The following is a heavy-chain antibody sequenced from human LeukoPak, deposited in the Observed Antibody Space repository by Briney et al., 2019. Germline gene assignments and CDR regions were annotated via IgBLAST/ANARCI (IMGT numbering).Heavy chain of an antibody. CDR3: ARQLAGGDWRYSYYMDV. Sequence: PGGSLRLSCAASGFGFSGSAMHWVRQASGKGLEWVGRIRTKPNNYATVYAASMKGRFTISRDDSKNMAFLQVSSLETEDTAVYYCARQLAGGDWRYSYYMDVWGKGTTVTVSS. D-gene: IGHD1-1*01. CDR2: IRTKPNNYAT. CDR1: GFGFSGSA. J-gene: IGHJ6*03. V-gene: IGHV3-73*01.